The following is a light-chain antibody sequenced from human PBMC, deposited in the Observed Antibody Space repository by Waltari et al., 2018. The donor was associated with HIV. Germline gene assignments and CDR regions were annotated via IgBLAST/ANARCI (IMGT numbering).Light chain of an antibody. J-gene: IGLJ1*01. Sequence: QSVLTQPPSVSGAPGQRVTISCTGSSSNIGAGYDVNWYQQLPGTAPKLLIYNNSNRPSGVPDQFSGSKSGTSASLAITGLQAEDEADYYCQSYDSSLSGSDVFGTGTKVTVL. CDR3: QSYDSSLSGSDV. CDR1: SSNIGAGYD. CDR2: NNS. V-gene: IGLV1-40*01.